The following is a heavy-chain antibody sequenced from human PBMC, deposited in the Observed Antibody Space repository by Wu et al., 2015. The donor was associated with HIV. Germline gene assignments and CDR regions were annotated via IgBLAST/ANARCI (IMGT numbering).Heavy chain of an antibody. D-gene: IGHD2-2*02. CDR2: INPNSGGT. J-gene: IGHJ5*02. CDR1: GYTFTGYY. V-gene: IGHV1-2*02. Sequence: QVQLVQSGAEVKKPGASVKVSCKASGYTFTGYYMHWVRQAPGQGLEWMGWINPNSGGTNYAQKFQGRVTMTRDTSISTAYMELSRLRSDDTAVYYCAREIVVVPAAIMGWFDPGAREPWSPSPQ. CDR3: AREIVVVPAAIMGWFDP.